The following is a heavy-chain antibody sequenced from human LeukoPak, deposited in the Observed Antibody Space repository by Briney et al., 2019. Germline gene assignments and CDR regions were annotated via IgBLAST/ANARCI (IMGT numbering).Heavy chain of an antibody. J-gene: IGHJ5*02. Sequence: SETLSLTCTVSGGSISSYYWSWIRQPPGKGLEWIGYIYYSGSTNYNPSLKSRVTISVDTSKNQFSLKLSSVTAADTAVYYCARGTLWFGANEARFDPWGQGTLVTVSS. CDR1: GGSISSYY. CDR3: ARGTLWFGANEARFDP. D-gene: IGHD3-10*01. CDR2: IYYSGST. V-gene: IGHV4-59*01.